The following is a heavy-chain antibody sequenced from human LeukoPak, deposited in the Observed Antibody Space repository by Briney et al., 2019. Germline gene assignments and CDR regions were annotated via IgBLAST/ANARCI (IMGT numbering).Heavy chain of an antibody. CDR1: GFTFSSYG. J-gene: IGHJ4*02. CDR3: AKDPLGARPESYYFDY. V-gene: IGHV3-23*01. CDR2: ISGSGGST. Sequence: GGSLRLSCAASGFTFSSYGMHWVRQAPGKGLEWVSAISGSGGSTYYADSVKGRFTISRDNSKNTLYLQMNSLRAEDTAVYYCAKDPLGARPESYYFDYWGQGTLVTVSS. D-gene: IGHD3-16*01.